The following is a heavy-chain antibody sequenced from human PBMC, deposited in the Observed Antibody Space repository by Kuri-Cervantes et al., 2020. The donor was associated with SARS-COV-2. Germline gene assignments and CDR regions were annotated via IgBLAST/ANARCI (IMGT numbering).Heavy chain of an antibody. D-gene: IGHD3-3*01. V-gene: IGHV4-39*01. CDR2: IYYSGST. CDR1: GGSISSSSYY. CDR3: ARQNYDFWSGYSNWFDP. J-gene: IGHJ5*02. Sequence: GSLRPSCTASGGSISSSSYYWGWIRQPPGKGLEWIGSIYYSGSTYYNPSLKSQVTISVDTSKTQFSLKLSSVTAADTAVYYCARQNYDFWSGYSNWFDPWGQGTLVTVSS.